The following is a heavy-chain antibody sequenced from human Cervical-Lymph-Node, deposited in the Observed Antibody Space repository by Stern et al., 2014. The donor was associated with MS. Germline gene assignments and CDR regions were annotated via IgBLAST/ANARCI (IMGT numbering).Heavy chain of an antibody. CDR3: ATLGWADY. Sequence: EMQLVESGGGLVQPGGSLRLSCAASGFSFSSYWMHWVRQAPGKGLVLVPRIDSDGSATGYADCVKGRFTISRDNAKNTLYLQMNSLRAEDTAVYYCATLGWADYWGQGTLVTVSS. D-gene: IGHD5-24*01. J-gene: IGHJ4*02. CDR2: IDSDGSAT. CDR1: GFSFSSYW. V-gene: IGHV3-74*02.